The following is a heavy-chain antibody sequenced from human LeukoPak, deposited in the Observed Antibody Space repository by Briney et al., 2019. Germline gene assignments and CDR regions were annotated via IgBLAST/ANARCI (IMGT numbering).Heavy chain of an antibody. CDR2: MYYTGST. J-gene: IGHJ3*02. CDR3: AREGYCSDGSCSGAFDI. D-gene: IGHD2-15*01. Sequence: SETLSLTCTVSGGSLNNYYWSWIRQPPGRGLEWIGYMYYTGSTNYSPSLKSRVTISLDTSKNHFPLKLRSVTAADTAVYYCAREGYCSDGSCSGAFDIWGQGTMVAVSS. CDR1: GGSLNNYY. V-gene: IGHV4-59*01.